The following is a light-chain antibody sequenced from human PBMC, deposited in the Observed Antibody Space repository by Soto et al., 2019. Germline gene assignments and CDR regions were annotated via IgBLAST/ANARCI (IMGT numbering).Light chain of an antibody. Sequence: QSALTQPSSASGSPGQSVTISCTGTSSDVGGFNYVSWYQQHPGKAPKLVIYEVSKRPSGVPDRFSGSKSGNTASLTVSGLQAEDEADYYCSSYAGSNNYVFGTGTKLTVL. CDR3: SSYAGSNNYV. CDR2: EVS. CDR1: SSDVGGFNY. J-gene: IGLJ1*01. V-gene: IGLV2-8*01.